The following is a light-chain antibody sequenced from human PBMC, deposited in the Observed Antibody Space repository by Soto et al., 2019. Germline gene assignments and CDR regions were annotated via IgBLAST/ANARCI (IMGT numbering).Light chain of an antibody. CDR2: DAS. Sequence: EIVLTQSPATLSLSPGERATLSCRASQSVNTYLGWYQQRPGQAPILLIYDASNRATGIPARFSGSGSGTDFTLTISSLEPEDFAVYYCQQRGSWPLTFGGGTKVEIK. CDR3: QQRGSWPLT. V-gene: IGKV3-11*01. J-gene: IGKJ4*01. CDR1: QSVNTY.